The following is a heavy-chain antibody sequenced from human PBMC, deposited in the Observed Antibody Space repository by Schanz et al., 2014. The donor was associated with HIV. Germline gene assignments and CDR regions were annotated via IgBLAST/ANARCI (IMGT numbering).Heavy chain of an antibody. CDR3: AREKTTLNWFDP. CDR1: GYIFTSNG. Sequence: QVQLVLSGAEVKRPGASVKVSCKASGYIFTSNGISWVRQAPGQGLEWMGWISPSNGNTNYAQKFQGRVTMTTDTSTSTAYMDLRSLRSDDTAVYYCAREKTTLNWFDPWGQGTLVTVSS. CDR2: ISPSNGNT. J-gene: IGHJ5*02. V-gene: IGHV1-18*01.